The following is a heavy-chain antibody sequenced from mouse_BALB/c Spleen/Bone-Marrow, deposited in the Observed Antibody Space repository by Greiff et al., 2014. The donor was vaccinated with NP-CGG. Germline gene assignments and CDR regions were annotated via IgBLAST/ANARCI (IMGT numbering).Heavy chain of an antibody. D-gene: IGHD2-4*01. Sequence: EVKLMESGRDLVKPGGSLKLSCAASGFTFSNYGMSWVRQTPDKRLEWVATINSGGRXAXXXXXVXXXXTXSRDNAKNTLYLQMSSLKSEDTAMYYCARRSDYDYFDYWGQGTTLTVSS. CDR1: GFTFSNYG. V-gene: IGHV5-6*02. J-gene: IGHJ2*01. CDR3: ARRSDYDYFDY. CDR2: INSGGRXA.